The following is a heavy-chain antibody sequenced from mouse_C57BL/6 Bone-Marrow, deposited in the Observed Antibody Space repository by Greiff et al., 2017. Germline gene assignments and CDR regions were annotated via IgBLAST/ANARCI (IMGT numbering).Heavy chain of an antibody. J-gene: IGHJ3*01. D-gene: IGHD2-3*01. Sequence: EVKLMESGGGLVKPGGSLKLSCAASGFTFSDYGMHWVRQAPEKGLEWVAYMSSGSSTIYYADTVKGRFTISRDNAKNTLFLQMTSLRSEDTAMYYCARLGLLRFAYWGQGTLVTVSA. V-gene: IGHV5-17*01. CDR2: MSSGSSTI. CDR3: ARLGLLRFAY. CDR1: GFTFSDYG.